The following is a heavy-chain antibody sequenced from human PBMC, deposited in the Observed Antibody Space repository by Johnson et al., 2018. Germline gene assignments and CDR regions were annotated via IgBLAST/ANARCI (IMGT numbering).Heavy chain of an antibody. CDR1: GFTFSSYG. V-gene: IGHV3-33*01. CDR3: AGQYGYNWDDAFDI. CDR2: IWYDGSTK. J-gene: IGHJ3*02. D-gene: IGHD5-24*01. Sequence: QVQLVESGGGVVQPGRSLRLSCAASGFTFSSYGMHWVRQAPGKGLEWVAVIWYDGSTKYYADSVKGRFTISRDNSKNTLYLQMNSLRAEDTAVYYCAGQYGYNWDDAFDIWGQGTMVTVSS.